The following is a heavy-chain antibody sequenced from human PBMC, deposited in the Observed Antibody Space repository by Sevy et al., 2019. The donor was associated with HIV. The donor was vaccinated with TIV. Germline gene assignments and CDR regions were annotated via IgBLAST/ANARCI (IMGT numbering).Heavy chain of an antibody. J-gene: IGHJ6*02. D-gene: IGHD2-2*01. Sequence: GGSLRLSCAASGFTFSNYWMSWVRQAPGKGLEWVANIKRDGSEKYYMASVKGRFTISRDNAENSLYLQINSLRAEDTAMYYCARDCSSTSCLWGLDVWGQGTTVTVSS. V-gene: IGHV3-7*03. CDR1: GFTFSNYW. CDR2: IKRDGSEK. CDR3: ARDCSSTSCLWGLDV.